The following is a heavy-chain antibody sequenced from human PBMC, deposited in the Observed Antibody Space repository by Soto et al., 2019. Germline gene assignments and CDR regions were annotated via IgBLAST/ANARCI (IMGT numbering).Heavy chain of an antibody. CDR2: IKSKADGGTT. D-gene: IGHD2-2*02. J-gene: IGHJ4*02. V-gene: IGHV3-15*07. CDR3: TTGYCSSTICSTYYFDW. Sequence: QLVESGGGLVSPGGSLRLSCAASGFIFNKAWMNWVRQAPGRGLEWVGRIKSKADGGTTDYAAPVEGRFTISRDNSKNTLYLQMNSLKTEDTAVYYCTTGYCSSTICSTYYFDWWGQGTLVTVSS. CDR1: GFIFNKAW.